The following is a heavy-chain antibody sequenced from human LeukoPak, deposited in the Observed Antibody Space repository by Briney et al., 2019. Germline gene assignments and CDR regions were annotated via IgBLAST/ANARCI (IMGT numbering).Heavy chain of an antibody. V-gene: IGHV3-23*01. CDR1: GFTFRSYA. CDR3: AKVSTYGDDYHDAFDI. J-gene: IGHJ3*02. D-gene: IGHD4-17*01. CDR2: VSGRGGST. Sequence: GGSLRLSCAASGFTFRSYAMSWVRQAPGKGLEWVSAVSGRGGSTYYADSVRGRFTISRDNSKNTLYLQMNSLRAEDTAVYYCAKVSTYGDDYHDAFDIWGQGTMVTVSS.